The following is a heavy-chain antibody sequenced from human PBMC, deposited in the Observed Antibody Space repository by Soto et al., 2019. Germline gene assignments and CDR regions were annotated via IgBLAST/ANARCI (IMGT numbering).Heavy chain of an antibody. CDR3: ARDYSPTPALECYFDY. D-gene: IGHD3-3*01. CDR1: GFTFSSYG. V-gene: IGHV3-33*01. CDR2: IWYDGSNK. Sequence: ESGGGVVQPGRSLRLSCAASGFTFSSYGMHWVRQAPGKGLEWVAVIWYDGSNKYYADSVKGRFTISRDNSKNTLYLQMNSLRAEDTAVYYCARDYSPTPALECYFDYWGQGTLVTVSS. J-gene: IGHJ4*02.